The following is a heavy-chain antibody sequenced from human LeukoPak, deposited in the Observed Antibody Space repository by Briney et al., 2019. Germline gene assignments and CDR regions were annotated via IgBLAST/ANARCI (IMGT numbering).Heavy chain of an antibody. J-gene: IGHJ5*02. Sequence: SETLSLTCTVSGYSISSGYYWGWIRQPPGKGLEWIGSIYYSGSPYHNPSLKSRVTISVDTSKKQFSLKLSSVTAADTAVYYCARHVGFITMVRGVINNNWFDPWGQGTLVTVSS. CDR2: IYYSGSP. CDR3: ARHVGFITMVRGVINNNWFDP. CDR1: GYSISSGYY. V-gene: IGHV4-38-2*02. D-gene: IGHD3-10*01.